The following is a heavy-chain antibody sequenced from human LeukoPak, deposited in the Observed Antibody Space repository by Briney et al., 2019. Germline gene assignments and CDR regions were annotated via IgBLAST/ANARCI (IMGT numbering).Heavy chain of an antibody. D-gene: IGHD3-22*01. J-gene: IGHJ5*02. CDR3: AKDYYDSSGYDS. V-gene: IGHV3-23*01. CDR1: GFRFGAYA. CDR2: ISGSGSNT. Sequence: GGSLRLSCRVSGFRFGAYAMTWVRQPPGKGLEWVSTISGSGSNTYYADSVKGRFTISRDNSETTLYLQMNSLRAEDTAAYYCAKDYYDSSGYDSWGQGTLVTVSS.